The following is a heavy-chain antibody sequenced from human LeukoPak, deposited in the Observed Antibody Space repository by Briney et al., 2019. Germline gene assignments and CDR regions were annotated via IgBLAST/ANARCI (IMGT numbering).Heavy chain of an antibody. J-gene: IGHJ4*02. CDR2: INPSGGST. CDR1: GYTFTSYY. V-gene: IGHV1-46*01. D-gene: IGHD3-10*01. Sequence: GASVKVSCKASGYTFTSYYMHWVRQAPGQGLEWMGIINPSGGSTSYAQKFQGRVTMTRDMSTSTVYMELSSLRPEDTAVYYCAREGAAYYYGSGSHRNFDYWGQGTLVTVSS. CDR3: AREGAAYYYGSGSHRNFDY.